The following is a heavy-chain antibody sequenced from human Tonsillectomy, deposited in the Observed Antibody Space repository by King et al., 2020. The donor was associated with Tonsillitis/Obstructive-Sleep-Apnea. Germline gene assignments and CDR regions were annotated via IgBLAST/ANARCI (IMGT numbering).Heavy chain of an antibody. V-gene: IGHV3-7*01. CDR2: IKQDGGEK. CDR3: VRSRSDWYEGD. CDR1: GFTFSDYW. Sequence: VQLVESGGGLVQPGGSLRLSCTASGFTFSDYWMNWVRQAPGKGLEWVANIKQDGGEKYYVDSVKGRFTISRDNAKNSLYLQMNSLRVEDTAVYYCVRSRSDWYEGDWGQGTLVTVSS. J-gene: IGHJ4*02. D-gene: IGHD6-19*01.